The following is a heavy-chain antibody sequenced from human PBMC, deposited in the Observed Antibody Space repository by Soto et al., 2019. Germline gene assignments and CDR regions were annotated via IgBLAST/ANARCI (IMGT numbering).Heavy chain of an antibody. D-gene: IGHD3-3*01. CDR2: ISYDGGNK. CDR1: GFTFSNYA. J-gene: IGHJ4*02. Sequence: QVQLVESGGGVVQPGRSLRLSCAASGFTFSNYAMHWVRQAPGMGLEWVAIISYDGGNKYYGDSVKGRFTISRDNSKNPLFPEKDRLGAGDPAGYYWGRDWSGSPTRFFDLWGQGTLVTVSS. CDR3: GRDWSGSPTRFFDL. V-gene: IGHV3-30-3*01.